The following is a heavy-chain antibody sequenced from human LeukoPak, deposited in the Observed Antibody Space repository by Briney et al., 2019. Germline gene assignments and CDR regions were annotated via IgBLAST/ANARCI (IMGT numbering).Heavy chain of an antibody. Sequence: PEASVKVSCKASGYTFTGYYMHWVRQAPGQGLEWMGWINPNSGGTNYAQKFQGRVTMTRDTSISTAYMELSRLRSDDTAVYYCARDSITMVRGVIGYWGQGTLVTVSS. D-gene: IGHD3-10*01. CDR3: ARDSITMVRGVIGY. CDR2: INPNSGGT. J-gene: IGHJ4*02. V-gene: IGHV1-2*02. CDR1: GYTFTGYY.